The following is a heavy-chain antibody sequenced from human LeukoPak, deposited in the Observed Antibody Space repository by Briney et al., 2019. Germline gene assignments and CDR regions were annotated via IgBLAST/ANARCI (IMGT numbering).Heavy chain of an antibody. CDR1: GGSFSGYY. D-gene: IGHD3-16*01. V-gene: IGHV4-59*08. CDR3: ARQVYDYVWGTQNHHAFDI. Sequence: SETLSLTCAVYGGSFSGYYWSWIRQPPGKGLEWIGYIYYSGSTNYNPSLKSRVTISVDTSKNQFSLKLSSVTAADTAVYYCARQVYDYVWGTQNHHAFDIWGQGTMVTVSS. CDR2: IYYSGST. J-gene: IGHJ3*02.